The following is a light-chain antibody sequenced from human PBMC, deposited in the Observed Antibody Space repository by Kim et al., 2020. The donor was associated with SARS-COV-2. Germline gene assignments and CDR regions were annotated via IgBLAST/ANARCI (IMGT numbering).Light chain of an antibody. CDR2: KAS. Sequence: DIQMTQSPSTLSASVGDRVTITCRASQNIDNWLAWYQQKPGKAPKLLIYKASRLHSGVPSRFGGSGSGTEFTLTISSLQPDDFGIYFCQQYETYWTFGLGTKVDIK. CDR3: QQYETYWT. J-gene: IGKJ1*01. CDR1: QNIDNW. V-gene: IGKV1-5*03.